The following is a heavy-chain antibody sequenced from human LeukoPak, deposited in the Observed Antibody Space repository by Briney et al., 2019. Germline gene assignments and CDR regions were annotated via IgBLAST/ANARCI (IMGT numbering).Heavy chain of an antibody. CDR3: ARVRYDSSGYQISQ. CDR2: IYTSGST. CDR1: GGSISSYY. Sequence: PSETLSLTCTVSGGSISSYYWSWIRQPAGKGLEWIGRIYTSGSTNYNPSLKSRVTMSVDTSKNQYSLKLSSVTAADTAVYYCARVRYDSSGYQISQWGQGTLVTVSS. V-gene: IGHV4-4*07. D-gene: IGHD3-22*01. J-gene: IGHJ4*02.